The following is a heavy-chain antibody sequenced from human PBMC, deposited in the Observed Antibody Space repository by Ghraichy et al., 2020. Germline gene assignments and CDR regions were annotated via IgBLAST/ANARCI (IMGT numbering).Heavy chain of an antibody. CDR2: IYPGDSDT. CDR1: GYSFTNYW. J-gene: IGHJ4*02. CDR3: ARHAGRGYSYGPGY. V-gene: IGHV5-51*01. D-gene: IGHD5-18*01. Sequence: KVSCQGSGYSFTNYWIGWVRQMPGKGLEWMGVIYPGDSDTRYSPSFQGQVTISADKSITTAYLQWSSLKASDTAMYYCARHAGRGYSYGPGYWGQGTLVTVSS.